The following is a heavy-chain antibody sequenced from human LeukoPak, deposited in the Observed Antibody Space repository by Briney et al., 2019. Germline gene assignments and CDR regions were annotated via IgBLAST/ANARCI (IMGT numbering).Heavy chain of an antibody. D-gene: IGHD6-6*01. CDR2: INPNSGGT. CDR1: GYTFTGYY. V-gene: IGHV1-2*02. CDR3: ARDFEYSSSREDSPPNWFDP. J-gene: IGHJ5*02. Sequence: GASVTVSCTASGYTFTGYYMHWVRQAPGQGLEWMGWINPNSGGTNYAQKVQGRVTMTSDTSISTAYMELSRLRSDDTAVYYCARDFEYSSSREDSPPNWFDPWGQGTLVTVAS.